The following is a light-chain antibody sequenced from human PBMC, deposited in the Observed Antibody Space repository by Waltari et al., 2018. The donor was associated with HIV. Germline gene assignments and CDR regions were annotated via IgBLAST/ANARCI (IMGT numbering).Light chain of an antibody. CDR3: QSYDRSLSGYVV. Sequence: QSLLTQPPSVSGAPGQRVTISCTGSSSNIGAGFDVHWYQQLPGTVPKLLIYGNSNRPSGVPHRFPGSKSGTSASLAITGLQADDEADYYCQSYDRSLSGYVVFGGGTKLTVL. J-gene: IGLJ2*01. CDR2: GNS. V-gene: IGLV1-40*01. CDR1: SSNIGAGFD.